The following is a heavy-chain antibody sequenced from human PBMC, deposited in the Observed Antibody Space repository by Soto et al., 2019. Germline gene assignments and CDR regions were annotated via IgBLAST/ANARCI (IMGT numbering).Heavy chain of an antibody. CDR3: ARGANYYGSGSVYYFDY. CDR2: INHSGST. D-gene: IGHD3-10*01. Sequence: SETLSLTCTVSGGSFSGYYWSWIRQPPGKGLEWIGEINHSGSTNYNPSLKSRVTISVDTSKNQFSLKLSFVTAADTAVYYCARGANYYGSGSVYYFDYWGQGTLVTVSS. CDR1: GGSFSGYY. J-gene: IGHJ4*02. V-gene: IGHV4-34*01.